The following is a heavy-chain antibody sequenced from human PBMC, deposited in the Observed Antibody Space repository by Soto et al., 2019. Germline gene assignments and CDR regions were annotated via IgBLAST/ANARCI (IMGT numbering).Heavy chain of an antibody. V-gene: IGHV4-34*01. CDR2: INHSGST. D-gene: IGHD5-12*01. J-gene: IGHJ4*02. CDR1: GGSFSGYY. Sequence: QVQLQQWGAGLLKPSETLSLTCAVYGGSFSGYYWSWIRQPPGKGLEWIGEINHSGSTNYNPSLKSRLTLSVDTSKNQFSLKLSSVTAADTAVYYWARAPGILKWLQLGFDYWGQGTLVTVSS. CDR3: ARAPGILKWLQLGFDY.